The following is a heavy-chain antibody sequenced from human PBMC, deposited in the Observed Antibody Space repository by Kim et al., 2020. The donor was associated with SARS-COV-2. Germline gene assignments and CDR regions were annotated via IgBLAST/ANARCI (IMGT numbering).Heavy chain of an antibody. CDR2: IKHNGNKK. CDR3: ARDRDLYRSGKDAFDI. Sequence: GGSLRLSCAASGCTFSSYGMTWVRQAPGKGLEWVANIKHNGNKKYYVDSVKGRFTISRDNAKNTLYLQMNSLRAEDTAVYYCARDRDLYRSGKDAFDIWGQGTMVTVSS. CDR1: GCTFSSYG. J-gene: IGHJ3*02. V-gene: IGHV3-7*01. D-gene: IGHD6-19*01.